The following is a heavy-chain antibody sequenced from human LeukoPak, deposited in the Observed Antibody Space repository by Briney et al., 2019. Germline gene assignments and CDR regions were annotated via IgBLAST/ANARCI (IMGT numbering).Heavy chain of an antibody. CDR1: GGSISSGDYY. CDR2: IYYSGST. J-gene: IGHJ5*02. V-gene: IGHV4-30-4*01. Sequence: PSQTLSLTCTVSGGSISSGDYYWSWIRQPPGKGLEWIGYIYYSGSTYYNPSLKSRVTISVDTSKNQFSLKLSSVTAADTAVYYCARGSPHDDIVVVPAARNRVWFDPWGQGALVTVSS. D-gene: IGHD2-2*01. CDR3: ARGSPHDDIVVVPAARNRVWFDP.